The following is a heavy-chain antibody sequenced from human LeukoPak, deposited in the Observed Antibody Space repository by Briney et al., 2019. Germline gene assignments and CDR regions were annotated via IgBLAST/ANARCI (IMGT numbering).Heavy chain of an antibody. Sequence: GGSLRLSCAASGFTFSNYYMSWIRQAPGKGLEWVSYISSSGSTIYYADSVKGRFTISRDNAKNSLYLQMNSLRTEDTAVYYCARGTAYYVNDYWGQGALVTVSS. CDR3: ARGTAYYVNDY. CDR2: ISSSGSTI. D-gene: IGHD1-26*01. CDR1: GFTFSNYY. V-gene: IGHV3-11*04. J-gene: IGHJ4*02.